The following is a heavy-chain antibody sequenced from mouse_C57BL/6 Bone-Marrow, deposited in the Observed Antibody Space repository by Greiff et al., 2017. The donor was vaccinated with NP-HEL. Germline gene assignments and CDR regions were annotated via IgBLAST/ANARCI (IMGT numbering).Heavy chain of an antibody. CDR2: ISNLAYSI. J-gene: IGHJ1*03. CDR3: ARRVYYSNYVSWYFDV. CDR1: GFTFSDYG. D-gene: IGHD2-5*01. Sequence: DVMLVESGGGLVQPGGSLKLSCAASGFTFSDYGMAWVRQAPRKGPEWVAFISNLAYSIYYADTVTGRFTISRENAKNTLYLEMSSLRSEDTAMYYCARRVYYSNYVSWYFDVWGTGTTVTVSS. V-gene: IGHV5-15*01.